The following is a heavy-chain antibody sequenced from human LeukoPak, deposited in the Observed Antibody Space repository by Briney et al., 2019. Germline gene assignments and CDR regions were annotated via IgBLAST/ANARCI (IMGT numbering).Heavy chain of an antibody. Sequence: ASVKVSCKSSGYTFTCYYMHLVRQAPGQGLEWMGWINPNSGGTNYAQKFQCRVTMTRDTSISTAYMELSTLSSDDTAVYYCARDSSVAAAGGIFDYWGQGTLVTVSS. V-gene: IGHV1-2*02. CDR2: INPNSGGT. CDR1: GYTFTCYY. CDR3: ARDSSVAAAGGIFDY. D-gene: IGHD6-13*01. J-gene: IGHJ4*02.